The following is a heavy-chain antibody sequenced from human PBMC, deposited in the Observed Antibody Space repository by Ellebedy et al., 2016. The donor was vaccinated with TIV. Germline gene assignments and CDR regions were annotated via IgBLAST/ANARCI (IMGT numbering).Heavy chain of an antibody. CDR2: IKSKSDGGAT. J-gene: IGHJ4*02. CDR3: ATTRDLRYPYYFNY. CDR1: GCTFTNAW. V-gene: IGHV3-15*07. D-gene: IGHD2-2*02. Sequence: GESLKISCSVSGCTFTNAWMSWVRQAPGKGLEWVGRIKSKSDGGATDYAAPVKGRCTISRDDSKNTLFLQMNSLQTEDTAVYFCATTRDLRYPYYFNYWGQGALVTVSS.